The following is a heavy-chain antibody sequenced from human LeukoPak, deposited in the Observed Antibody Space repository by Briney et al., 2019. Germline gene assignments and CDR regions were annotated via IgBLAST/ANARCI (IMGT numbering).Heavy chain of an antibody. CDR2: ISSNGGIT. CDR3: ARRDHGDYGEEY. CDR1: GFTFRNYA. D-gene: IGHD4-17*01. V-gene: IGHV3-64*01. J-gene: IGHJ4*02. Sequence: GGSLRLSCAASGFTFRNYAMHWVRQAPGKGLEYVSAISSNGGITYYANSVKGRFTISRDNSKNTLYLQMGSLRAEDMAVYYCARRDHGDYGEEYWGQGTLVTVSS.